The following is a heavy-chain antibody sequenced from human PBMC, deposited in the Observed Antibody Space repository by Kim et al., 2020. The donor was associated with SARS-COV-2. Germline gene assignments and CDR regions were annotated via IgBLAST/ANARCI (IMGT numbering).Heavy chain of an antibody. CDR3: ARHYSGYDSTRRLDAFDI. V-gene: IGHV5-51*01. CDR2: IYPGDSDT. Sequence: GESLKISCKGSGYSFTSYWIGWVRQMPGKGLEWMGIIYPGDSDTRYSPSFQGQVTISADKSISTAYLQWSSLKASDTAMYYCARHYSGYDSTRRLDAFDIWGQGTMVTVSS. D-gene: IGHD5-12*01. CDR1: GYSFTSYW. J-gene: IGHJ3*02.